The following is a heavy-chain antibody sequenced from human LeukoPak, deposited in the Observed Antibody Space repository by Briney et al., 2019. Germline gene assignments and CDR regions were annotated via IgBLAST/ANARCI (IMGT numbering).Heavy chain of an antibody. D-gene: IGHD4-17*01. CDR1: GFTFSSYG. CDR2: TSYDGSNK. CDR3: AKDTDGDYGYYGMDV. Sequence: PGGSLRLSCAASGFTFSSYGMHWVRQAPGKGLEWVAVTSYDGSNKYYADSVKGRFTISRDNSKNTLYLQMNSLRAEDTAVYYCAKDTDGDYGYYGMDVWGQGTTVTVSS. J-gene: IGHJ6*02. V-gene: IGHV3-30*18.